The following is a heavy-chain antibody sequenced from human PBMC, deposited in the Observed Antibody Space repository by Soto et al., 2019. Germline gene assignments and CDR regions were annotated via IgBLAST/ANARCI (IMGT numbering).Heavy chain of an antibody. CDR3: AGDSRSAEGWLDP. CDR2: FYGGST. Sequence: SETLSLTCTVSGASTSGYFWTWIRQPPGKGLEWIGYFYGGSTSYNPSLKSRATISMAPSKNHFSLNLMSVTAADTAVYYCAGDSRSAEGWLDPWGQGILVTVSS. J-gene: IGHJ5*02. CDR1: GASTSGYF. D-gene: IGHD1-26*01. V-gene: IGHV4-59*01.